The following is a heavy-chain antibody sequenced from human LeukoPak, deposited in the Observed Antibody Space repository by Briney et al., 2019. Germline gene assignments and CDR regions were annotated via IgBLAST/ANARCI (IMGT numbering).Heavy chain of an antibody. V-gene: IGHV3-23*01. CDR1: GFTFSDYY. Sequence: PGGSLRLSCAASGFTFSDYYMSWIRQAPGKGLEWVSAISGSGGSTYYADSVKGRFTISRDNSKNTLYLQMNSLRAEDTAVYHCARKGYCSSTSCYSVDYWGQGTLVTVSS. D-gene: IGHD2-2*02. J-gene: IGHJ4*02. CDR3: ARKGYCSSTSCYSVDY. CDR2: ISGSGGST.